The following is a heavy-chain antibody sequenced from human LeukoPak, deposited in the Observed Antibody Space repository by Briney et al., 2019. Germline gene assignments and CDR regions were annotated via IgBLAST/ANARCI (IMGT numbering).Heavy chain of an antibody. D-gene: IGHD2-15*01. CDR1: GGSFSGYY. J-gene: IGHJ4*02. V-gene: IGHV4-34*01. Sequence: PSETLSLTCAVYGGSFSGYYWSWIRQPPGKGLEWIGEINHSGSTNYNPSLKSRVTISVDTSKNQFSLKLSSVTAADTAVYYCAGGHGRIQGYWGQGTLVTVSS. CDR3: AGGHGRIQGY. CDR2: INHSGST.